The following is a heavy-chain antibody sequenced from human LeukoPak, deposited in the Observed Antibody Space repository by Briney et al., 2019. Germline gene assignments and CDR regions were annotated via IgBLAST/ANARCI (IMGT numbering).Heavy chain of an antibody. D-gene: IGHD4-17*01. CDR2: ISYDGSNK. CDR3: AKDNGDFLIDC. CDR1: GFXFSSYG. V-gene: IGHV3-30*18. J-gene: IGHJ4*02. Sequence: GRSLRLSCAASGFXFSSYGIHWVRQAPGKGLKWVAVISYDGSNKYYADSVKGRFTISRDNSKNTLYLQMNSLRAEDTAVYYCAKDNGDFLIDCWGQGTLVTVSS.